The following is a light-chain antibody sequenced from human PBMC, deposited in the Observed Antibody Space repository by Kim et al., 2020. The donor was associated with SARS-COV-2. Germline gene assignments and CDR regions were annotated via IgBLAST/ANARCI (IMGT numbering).Light chain of an antibody. CDR2: KAS. CDR1: HNIGNS. J-gene: IGKJ1*01. V-gene: IGKV1-5*03. CDR3: QQYDSLPWT. Sequence: SASIGDKVTITCRASHNIGNSLAWFQQKFGRAPSLLIHKASSLESGVPSRFTGAGSGAEFTLTIDSLQPDDFAHYYCQQYDSLPWTFGPGTKLEI.